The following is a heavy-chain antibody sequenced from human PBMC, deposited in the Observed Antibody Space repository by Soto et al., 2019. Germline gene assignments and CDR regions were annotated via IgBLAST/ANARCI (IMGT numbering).Heavy chain of an antibody. D-gene: IGHD2-21*01. CDR1: GFTFSSYW. Sequence: EVQLVESGGGLVRPGGSLRLSCAASGFTFSSYWMTWVRQAPGKGLEWVANIKHDGSDEYYVDSVKGRFTISRDNDKNSLYLQMNCLRAEDTAVYYCARPLGWRDAFDFWAKGTMVTVSS. CDR3: ARPLGWRDAFDF. J-gene: IGHJ3*01. V-gene: IGHV3-7*01. CDR2: IKHDGSDE.